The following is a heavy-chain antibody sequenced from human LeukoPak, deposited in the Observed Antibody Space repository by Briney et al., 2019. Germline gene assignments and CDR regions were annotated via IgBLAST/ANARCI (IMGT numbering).Heavy chain of an antibody. CDR3: VRGGWRIIETGGDS. CDR2: ISPTGSTM. D-gene: IGHD2-15*01. J-gene: IGHJ4*02. V-gene: IGHV3-48*04. Sequence: GGSLRLSCSTSEFTFSAYAMNWVRQAPGKGLEWVGYISPTGSTMFYAGSVKGRFTISRDNADHSLYLQMKSLRVEDTAMYYCVRGGWRIIETGGDSWGQGTLVTVSS. CDR1: EFTFSAYA.